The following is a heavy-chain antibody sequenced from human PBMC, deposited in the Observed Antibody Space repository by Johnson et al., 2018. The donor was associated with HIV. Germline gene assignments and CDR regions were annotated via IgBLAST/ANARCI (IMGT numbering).Heavy chain of an antibody. Sequence: QVQLVESGGGLVKPGGSLRLSCAASGFTFCDYYMSWIRQAPGKGLEWVSYICSSGSTIYYADSVKGRFTISRDDSKNTLYLQMNSLNVEDTVFYYCAKGSGYYAAFDIWGQGTMVTVSS. CDR1: GFTFCDYY. V-gene: IGHV3-11*04. D-gene: IGHD3-22*01. CDR2: ICSSGSTI. CDR3: AKGSGYYAAFDI. J-gene: IGHJ3*02.